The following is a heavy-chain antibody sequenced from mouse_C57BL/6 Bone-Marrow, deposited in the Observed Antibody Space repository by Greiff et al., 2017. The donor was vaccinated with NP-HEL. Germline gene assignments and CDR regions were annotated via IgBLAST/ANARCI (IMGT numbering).Heavy chain of an antibody. J-gene: IGHJ2*01. CDR1: GYTFTSYW. Sequence: QVQLQQPGAELVKPGASVKLSCKASGYTFTSYWMHWVKQRPGQGLEWIGMIHPNSGSTNYNEKFKSKATLTVDKSSSTAYMQLSSLTSEDSAVYYCARRVPHGKGYFDYWGQGTTLTVSS. V-gene: IGHV1-64*01. CDR3: ARRVPHGKGYFDY. CDR2: IHPNSGST. D-gene: IGHD2-1*01.